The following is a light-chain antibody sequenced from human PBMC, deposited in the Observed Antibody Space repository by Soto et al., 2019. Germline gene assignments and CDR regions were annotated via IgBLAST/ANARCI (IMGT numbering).Light chain of an antibody. CDR3: QQHNIWPPVT. Sequence: EIVLTQSPTTLPLSPGERATLSCRASPSVPNYLAWYQQKPGQALRLLIYGAFNRDTGIPARFSGSGSGADFTRTISGLQPEDCAVYYGQQHNIWPPVTFGQGTRLEIK. J-gene: IGKJ5*01. CDR2: GAF. V-gene: IGKV3-11*01. CDR1: PSVPNY.